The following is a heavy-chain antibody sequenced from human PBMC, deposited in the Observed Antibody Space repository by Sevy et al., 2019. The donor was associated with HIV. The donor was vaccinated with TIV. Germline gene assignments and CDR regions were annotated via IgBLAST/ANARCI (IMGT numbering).Heavy chain of an antibody. CDR2: INHSGST. V-gene: IGHV4-34*01. CDR1: GGSFSGYY. CDR3: AREGYYYDSSGYYH. Sequence: SETLSLTCAVYGGSFSGYYWSWIRQPPGKGLEWIGEINHSGSTNYNPSLKSRVTISVDTSKNRFSLKLSSVTAADTAVYYCAREGYYYDSSGYYHWGQGTLVTVSS. J-gene: IGHJ5*02. D-gene: IGHD3-22*01.